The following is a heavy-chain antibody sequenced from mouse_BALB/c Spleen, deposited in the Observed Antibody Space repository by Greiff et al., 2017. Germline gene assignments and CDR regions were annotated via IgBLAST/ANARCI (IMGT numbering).Heavy chain of an antibody. CDR2: ISSGSSTI. CDR1: GFTFSSFG. Sequence: EVQVVESGGGLVQPGGSRKLSCAASGFTFSSFGMHWVRQAPEKGLEWVAYISSGSSTIYYADTVKGRFTISRDNPKNTLFLQMTSLRSEDTAMYYCARGYDPTFYAMDYWGQGTSVTVSS. J-gene: IGHJ4*01. V-gene: IGHV5-17*02. D-gene: IGHD2-3*01. CDR3: ARGYDPTFYAMDY.